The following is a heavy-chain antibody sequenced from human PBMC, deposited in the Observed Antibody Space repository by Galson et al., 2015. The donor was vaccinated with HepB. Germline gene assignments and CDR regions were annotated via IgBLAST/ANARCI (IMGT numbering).Heavy chain of an antibody. D-gene: IGHD6-19*01. J-gene: IGHJ4*02. V-gene: IGHV3-23*01. CDR2: ISGSGGST. CDR3: AKGRYSSGWLGFGPQACYFDY. CDR1: GFTFSSYA. Sequence: SLRLSCAASGFTFSSYAMSWVRQAPGKGLEWVSAISGSGGSTYYADSVKGRFTISRDNSKNTLYLQMNSLRAEDTAVYYCAKGRYSSGWLGFGPQACYFDYWGQGTLVTVSS.